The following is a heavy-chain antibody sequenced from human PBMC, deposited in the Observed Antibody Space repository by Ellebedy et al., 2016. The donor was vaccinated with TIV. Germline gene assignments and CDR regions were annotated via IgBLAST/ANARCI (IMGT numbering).Heavy chain of an antibody. CDR3: AKDGAPDPNYGQFDS. D-gene: IGHD4/OR15-4a*01. CDR2: ISWNSDSI. V-gene: IGHV3-9*01. Sequence: SLKISXVASGFIFDDYAMHWVRQAPGKGLEWVAGISWNSDSIPYADSVKGRFIISRDNAKTSLYLQLNSLRADDTALYYCAKDGAPDPNYGQFDSWGQGTLVTVSS. J-gene: IGHJ4*02. CDR1: GFIFDDYA.